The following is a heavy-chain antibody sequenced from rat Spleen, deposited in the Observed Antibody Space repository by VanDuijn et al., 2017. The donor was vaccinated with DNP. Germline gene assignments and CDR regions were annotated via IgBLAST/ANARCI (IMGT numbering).Heavy chain of an antibody. CDR3: TRGTTEGKVGRFAY. Sequence: EVQLVESGGGLVQPGRSLKLSCVASGFTFNNYWMTWIRQAPGKGLEWVASITNTGGSTYYPDSVKGRFTISRDNAKSTLYLQMNSLRSEDTATYYCTRGTTEGKVGRFAYWGQGTLVTVSS. D-gene: IGHD1-11*01. CDR1: GFTFNNYW. J-gene: IGHJ3*01. CDR2: ITNTGGST. V-gene: IGHV5-31*01.